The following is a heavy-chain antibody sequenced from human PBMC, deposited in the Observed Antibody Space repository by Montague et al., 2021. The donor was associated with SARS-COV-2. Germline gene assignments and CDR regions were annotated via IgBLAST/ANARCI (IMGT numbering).Heavy chain of an antibody. V-gene: IGHV3-74*01. CDR3: ARAPHCAGGTCCSFDYYGMDV. D-gene: IGHD2-15*01. Sequence: SLRLSCAASGFIFSNYWWHWVRQVSGKGLVWVSRIKTDGSYTTYADSVKGRFTISRDNVKNTVYLQMNSLRVEDTGVYYCARAPHCAGGTCCSFDYYGMDVWGRGSTVTVSS. CDR2: IKTDGSYT. J-gene: IGHJ6*02. CDR1: GFIFSNYW.